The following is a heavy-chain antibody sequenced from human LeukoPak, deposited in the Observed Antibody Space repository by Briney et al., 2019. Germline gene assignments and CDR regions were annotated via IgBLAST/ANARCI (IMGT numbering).Heavy chain of an antibody. CDR2: INTNTGNP. CDR3: ARTCDWNYGSYFDY. CDR1: GYTFTSYY. D-gene: IGHD1-7*01. J-gene: IGHJ4*02. Sequence: ASVKVSCKASGYTFTSYYMHWVRQAPGQGLEWMGWINTNTGNPTYAQGFTGRFVFSLDTSVSTAYLQISSLKAEDTAVYYCARTCDWNYGSYFDYWGQGTLVTVSS. V-gene: IGHV7-4-1*02.